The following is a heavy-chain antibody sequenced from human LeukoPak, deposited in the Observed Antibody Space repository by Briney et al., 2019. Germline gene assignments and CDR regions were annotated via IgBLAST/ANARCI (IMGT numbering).Heavy chain of an antibody. J-gene: IGHJ4*02. CDR2: ISGSGGST. D-gene: IGHD2-15*01. Sequence: GGSLRLSCAASGFTFSSYAMSWVRQAPGKGLEWVSAISGSGGSTYYAESVKGRFTISRDNSKNTLYLQINSLRAEDTAVYYCAKDLAVRGPLHFDYWGQGTLVTVSS. CDR1: GFTFSSYA. CDR3: AKDLAVRGPLHFDY. V-gene: IGHV3-23*01.